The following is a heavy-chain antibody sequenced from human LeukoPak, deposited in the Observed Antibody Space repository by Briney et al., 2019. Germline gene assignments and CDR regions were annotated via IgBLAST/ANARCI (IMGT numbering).Heavy chain of an antibody. V-gene: IGHV3-33*01. CDR2: IWYDGSNK. Sequence: GRSLRLSCAASGFTFSSYGMHWVRQAPGKGLEWVAVIWYDGSNKYYAGSVKGRFTVSRDNSKNTLYLQMNSLRAEDTAVYYCARGRYSYGYVGYWGQGTLVTVSS. CDR1: GFTFSSYG. CDR3: ARGRYSYGYVGY. J-gene: IGHJ4*02. D-gene: IGHD5-18*01.